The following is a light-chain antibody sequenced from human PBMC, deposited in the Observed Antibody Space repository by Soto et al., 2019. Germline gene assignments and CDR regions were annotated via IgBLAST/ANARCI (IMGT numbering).Light chain of an antibody. CDR3: SSYTRGSTLV. V-gene: IGLV2-14*03. CDR2: DVF. CDR1: SSDVGGYDY. Sequence: QSALTQPASVSGSPGQSITISCTGTSSDVGGYDYVAWYQRHPGKAPKLMIYDVFNRPSGVSHRFSVSKSGNTASLTISGLQAEDVADYYCSSYTRGSTLVFGGGTKLTVL. J-gene: IGLJ3*02.